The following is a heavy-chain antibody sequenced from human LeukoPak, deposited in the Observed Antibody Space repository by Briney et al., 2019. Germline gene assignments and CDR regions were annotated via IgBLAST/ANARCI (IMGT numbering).Heavy chain of an antibody. CDR3: AKDRAGYAGNSGNLDY. Sequence: GGSLRLSCAASGFTFSSYAMSWVRQAPGKGLEWVSIISSGGSTFLADSVKGRFTISRDNSKNTLYLQMNSLRAEDTAIYYCAKDRAGYAGNSGNLDYWGQGTLVTVSS. J-gene: IGHJ4*02. D-gene: IGHD4-23*01. V-gene: IGHV3-23*03. CDR2: ISSGGST. CDR1: GFTFSSYA.